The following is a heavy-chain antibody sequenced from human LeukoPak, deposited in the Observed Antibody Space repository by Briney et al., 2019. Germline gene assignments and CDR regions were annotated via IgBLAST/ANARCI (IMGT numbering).Heavy chain of an antibody. Sequence: GGSLGLSCAASGFTLSSYEINWVRQAPGKGLEWVSHISSSGSIIYYADSVKGRFTISRDNPKNSLYLQMNSLRAEDTAVYYCARMNYDILTGYYLRAFDVWGQGTMVTVSS. CDR2: ISSSGSII. V-gene: IGHV3-48*03. D-gene: IGHD3-9*01. J-gene: IGHJ3*01. CDR3: ARMNYDILTGYYLRAFDV. CDR1: GFTLSSYE.